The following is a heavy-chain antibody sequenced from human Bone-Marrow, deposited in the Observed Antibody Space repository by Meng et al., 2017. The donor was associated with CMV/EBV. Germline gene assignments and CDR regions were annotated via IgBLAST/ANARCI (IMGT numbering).Heavy chain of an antibody. CDR3: ALDSSYYDSSRPPFDH. CDR1: GFTFSSYW. J-gene: IGHJ4*02. D-gene: IGHD3-22*01. Sequence: GESLKISCAASGFTFSSYWMSWVRQAPGKGLEWVANIKQDGSEKYYVDSVKGRFTISRDNAKNSLYLQMNSLRAEDTAVYYCALDSSYYDSSRPPFDHPDQRTLVTVSS. V-gene: IGHV3-7*01. CDR2: IKQDGSEK.